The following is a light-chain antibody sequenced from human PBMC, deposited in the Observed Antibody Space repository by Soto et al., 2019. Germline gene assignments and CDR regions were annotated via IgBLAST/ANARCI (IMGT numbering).Light chain of an antibody. V-gene: IGKV3-20*01. Sequence: IVLTQCPGTLSLSPGERATLSCRASQTVRNNYLAWYQQKPGQAPRLLIYDASSRATGIPDRFSGSGSGTDFTLTISRLEPEDFAVYYCQQYGSSPTFGGGTKVDIK. CDR3: QQYGSSPT. J-gene: IGKJ4*01. CDR2: DAS. CDR1: QTVRNNY.